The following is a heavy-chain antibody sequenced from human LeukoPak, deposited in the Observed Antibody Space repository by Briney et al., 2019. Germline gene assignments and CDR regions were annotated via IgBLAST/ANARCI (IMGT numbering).Heavy chain of an antibody. Sequence: SETLSLTCAVYGGSFSGYYWSWIRQPPGKGLEWIGEINHSGSTNYNSSLKSRVTISVDTSKNQFSLKLSSVTAADTAVYYCASNYDSSGYYYRTWGQGTLVTVSS. CDR2: INHSGST. J-gene: IGHJ5*02. V-gene: IGHV4-34*01. CDR3: ASNYDSSGYYYRT. D-gene: IGHD3-22*01. CDR1: GGSFSGYY.